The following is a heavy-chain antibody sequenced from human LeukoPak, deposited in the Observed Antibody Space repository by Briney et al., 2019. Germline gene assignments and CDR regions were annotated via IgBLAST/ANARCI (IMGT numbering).Heavy chain of an antibody. J-gene: IGHJ1*01. CDR1: GGSISSHYY. CDR2: IYYSGST. Sequence: SSETLSLTCTVSGGSISSHYYWIWIRQPPGKGLEWIGSIYYSGSTYYNPSLKSRVTISVDTSKNQFSLKLSSVTAADTAVYYCARGVTGGWYGDFQHWGQGTLVTVSS. CDR3: ARGVTGGWYGDFQH. D-gene: IGHD6-19*01. V-gene: IGHV4-39*07.